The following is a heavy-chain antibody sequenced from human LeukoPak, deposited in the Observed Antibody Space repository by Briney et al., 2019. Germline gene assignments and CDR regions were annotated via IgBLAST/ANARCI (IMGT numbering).Heavy chain of an antibody. Sequence: SETLSLTCTVSGGSISSYYWSWIRQPPGKGLEWIGYIYYSGSTNYNPSLKSRVTISVDTSKNQFSLKLSSVPAADTAVYYCARSSDYGDYDFPYSWGQGPRVTVPS. CDR3: ARSSDYGDYDFPYS. V-gene: IGHV4-59*01. J-gene: IGHJ4*02. D-gene: IGHD4-17*01. CDR1: GGSISSYY. CDR2: IYYSGST.